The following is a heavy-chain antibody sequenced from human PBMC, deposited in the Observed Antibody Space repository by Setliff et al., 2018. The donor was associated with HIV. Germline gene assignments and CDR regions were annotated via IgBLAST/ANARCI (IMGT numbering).Heavy chain of an antibody. Sequence: PSETLSLTCAVYGESLSDYYWSWIRQPPGKGLEWIGSIYHSGRTWYNPSLKSRVTMSVDTSKSQFSLKLTSVTAADTAVYYCARGGRYYLPGIAVAGIQRNWFDPWGQGALVTVSS. D-gene: IGHD6-19*01. V-gene: IGHV4-34*01. J-gene: IGHJ5*02. CDR1: GESLSDYY. CDR2: IYHSGRT. CDR3: ARGGRYYLPGIAVAGIQRNWFDP.